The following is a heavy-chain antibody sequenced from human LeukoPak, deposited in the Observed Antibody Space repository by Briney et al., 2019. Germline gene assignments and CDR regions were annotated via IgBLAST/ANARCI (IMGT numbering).Heavy chain of an antibody. CDR3: ARDDSSDNYGMDV. D-gene: IGHD3-22*01. V-gene: IGHV4-31*03. CDR2: IYYSGST. J-gene: IGHJ6*02. CDR1: GGSISSGGYY. Sequence: SQTLSLTCTVSGGSISSGGYYWSWLRQHPGKGLEWIGYIYYSGSTYYNPSLKSRVTISVYTSKNQFSLELSSVTAADTAVYYCARDDSSDNYGMDVWGQGTTVTVSS.